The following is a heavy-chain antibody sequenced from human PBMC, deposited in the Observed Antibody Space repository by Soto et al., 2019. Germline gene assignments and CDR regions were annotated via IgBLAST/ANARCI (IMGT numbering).Heavy chain of an antibody. CDR2: INPNSGDT. Sequence: ASVKVSCKASGYIFPAYYIHWVRQAPGQGLEWMGRINPNSGDTDHAQKFQGRVTMTWATSISTVYMDLTTLTSHDTAVYYCAVSIGVPDPHTAFDYWGQGTPVTVSS. V-gene: IGHV1-2*06. J-gene: IGHJ4*02. CDR1: GYIFPAYY. CDR3: AVSIGVPDPHTAFDY. D-gene: IGHD6-19*01.